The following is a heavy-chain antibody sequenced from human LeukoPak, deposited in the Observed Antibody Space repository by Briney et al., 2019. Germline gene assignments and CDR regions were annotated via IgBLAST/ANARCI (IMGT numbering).Heavy chain of an antibody. Sequence: SETLSLTCAVYGGAFSGYYWSWIPRPPGKGLEWIGEINHSGSTNVNPSLKSRVTISVDTSKNQFSLKLSSVTAADTAVYYCARGPTLLYWGQGTLVNVSS. CDR2: INHSGST. V-gene: IGHV4-34*01. CDR3: ARGPTLLY. J-gene: IGHJ4*02. D-gene: IGHD3-16*01. CDR1: GGAFSGYY.